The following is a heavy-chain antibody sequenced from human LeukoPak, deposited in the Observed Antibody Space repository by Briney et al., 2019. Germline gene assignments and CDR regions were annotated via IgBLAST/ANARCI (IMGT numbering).Heavy chain of an antibody. Sequence: GSLRLSCAASGFTVSSNYMNWIRQPPGKGLEWIGEINHSGSTNYNPSLKSRVTISVDTSKNQFSLKLSSVTAADTAVYYCARGARSSSSWRLGNWFDPWGQGTLVTVSS. CDR2: INHSGST. D-gene: IGHD6-13*01. J-gene: IGHJ5*02. CDR3: ARGARSSSSWRLGNWFDP. CDR1: GFTVSSNY. V-gene: IGHV4-34*01.